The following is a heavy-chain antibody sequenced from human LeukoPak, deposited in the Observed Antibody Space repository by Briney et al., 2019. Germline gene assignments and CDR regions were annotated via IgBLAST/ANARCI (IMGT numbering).Heavy chain of an antibody. CDR3: ASDDDYGGYGGAFDI. CDR1: GYTFTGYY. D-gene: IGHD4-17*01. Sequence: GASVKVSCKASGYTFTGYYMHWVRQAPGQGLEWMGWINPNSGGTNYAQKFQGRVTMTRDTSISTAYMELSRLRSDDTAVYYCASDDDYGGYGGAFDIWGQGTMVTVSS. CDR2: INPNSGGT. J-gene: IGHJ3*02. V-gene: IGHV1-2*02.